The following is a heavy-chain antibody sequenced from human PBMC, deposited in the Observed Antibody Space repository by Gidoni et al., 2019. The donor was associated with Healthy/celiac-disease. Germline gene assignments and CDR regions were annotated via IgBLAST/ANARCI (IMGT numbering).Heavy chain of an antibody. V-gene: IGHV3-64*01. D-gene: IGHD3-22*01. CDR2: ISSKGGST. CDR1: AFTFSSYA. J-gene: IGHJ2*01. CDR3: ARDPDSSGYNWYFDL. Sequence: EVQLVESGGGLVEPGGSLRLSCAASAFTFSSYAMHWVRQAPGKGLEYVSAISSKGGSTYYANSVKGRFTISRDNSKNTLYLQMGSLRAEDMAVYYCARDPDSSGYNWYFDLWGRGTLVTVSS.